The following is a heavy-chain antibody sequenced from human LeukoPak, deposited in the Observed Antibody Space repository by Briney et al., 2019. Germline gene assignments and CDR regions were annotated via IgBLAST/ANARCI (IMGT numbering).Heavy chain of an antibody. V-gene: IGHV3-7*03. D-gene: IGHD1-26*01. CDR3: ARGRFIAGTTAYYFDY. CDR2: INQGEGEK. CDR1: GFTFSSHW. J-gene: IGHJ4*02. Sequence: GGSLRLSCVDSGFTFSSHWMSWVRQAPGKGLEWVANINQGEGEKYYVDSVKGRFTISRDNAKKSLFLHMNGLRPEDTAVYYCARGRFIAGTTAYYFDYWGQGTLVTVSS.